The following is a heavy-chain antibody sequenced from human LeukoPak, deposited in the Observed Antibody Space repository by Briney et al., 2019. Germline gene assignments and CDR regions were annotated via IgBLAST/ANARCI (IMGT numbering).Heavy chain of an antibody. CDR3: ARQGGWWAFDI. CDR2: INHSGST. D-gene: IGHD6-19*01. J-gene: IGHJ3*02. CDR1: GGSFSGYY. V-gene: IGHV4-34*01. Sequence: SETLSLTCAVYGGSFSGYYWSWIRQPPGKGLEWIGGINHSGSTNYNPSLKSRVTISVDTSKNQFSLKLSSVTAADTAVYYCARQGGWWAFDIWGQGTMVTVSS.